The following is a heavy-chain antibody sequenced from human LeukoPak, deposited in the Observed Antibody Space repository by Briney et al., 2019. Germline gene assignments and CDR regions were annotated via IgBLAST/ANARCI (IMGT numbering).Heavy chain of an antibody. V-gene: IGHV4-59*08. CDR3: ARQSSNRIFGVVTHFGLDV. CDR2: IYYSGST. J-gene: IGHJ6*02. D-gene: IGHD3-3*01. CDR1: GASISSYY. Sequence: PSETLSLTCSVSGASISSYYWSWIRQPPGKGLEWIGDIYYSGSTNYNPSLKSRVTISVDTSKSQFSLKLTSVTAADTAVYYCARQSSNRIFGVVTHFGLDVWGQGTTVTVSS.